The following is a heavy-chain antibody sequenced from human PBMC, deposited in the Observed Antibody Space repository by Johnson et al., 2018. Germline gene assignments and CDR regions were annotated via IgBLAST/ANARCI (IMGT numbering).Heavy chain of an antibody. CDR3: ARVSYDSSGYSPGAFDI. V-gene: IGHV4-59*01. CDR2: IYYSGST. D-gene: IGHD3-22*01. J-gene: IGHJ3*02. CDR1: GGSISSYY. Sequence: QVQLQESGPGLVKXSETLSLTCAVSGGSISSYYWSWIRQPPGKGLEWIGYIYYSGSTNYNPSLKSRVTISVDTSKNQFSLNLSSVTGADTAVYYCARVSYDSSGYSPGAFDIWGQGTMVTVSS.